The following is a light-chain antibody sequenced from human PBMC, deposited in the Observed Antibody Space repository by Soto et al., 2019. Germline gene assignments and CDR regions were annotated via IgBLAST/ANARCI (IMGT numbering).Light chain of an antibody. CDR3: QQYGSSPVIT. Sequence: EFVLTQSPGTLSLSPGERATLSCRASQTVRNNYLAWYQQKPGQAPRLLIYGASSRATGIPDRFSGSGSGTEFTLTISRLEPEDFAVYYCQQYGSSPVITFGQGTRLEIK. V-gene: IGKV3-20*01. CDR2: GAS. J-gene: IGKJ5*01. CDR1: QTVRNNY.